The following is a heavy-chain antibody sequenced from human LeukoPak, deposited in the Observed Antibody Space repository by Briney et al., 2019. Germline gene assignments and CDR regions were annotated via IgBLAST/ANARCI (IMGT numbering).Heavy chain of an antibody. CDR3: ARGLRIFGVVNDAFDI. CDR2: INSDGSST. V-gene: IGHV3-74*01. D-gene: IGHD3-3*01. Sequence: GGSLRLSCAASGFTFSSYWMHWVRQAPGKGLVWVSLINSDGSSTIYADSVKGRFTISRDNAKNTLYLQMKSLRAEDTAVYYSARGLRIFGVVNDAFDIWGQGTMVTVSS. J-gene: IGHJ3*02. CDR1: GFTFSSYW.